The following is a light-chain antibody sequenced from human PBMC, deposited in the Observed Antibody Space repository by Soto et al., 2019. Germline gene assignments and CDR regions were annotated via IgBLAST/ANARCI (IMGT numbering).Light chain of an antibody. J-gene: IGKJ1*01. V-gene: IGKV1-5*01. CDR2: DAS. CDR1: QSISSW. CDR3: QQYNSYSPWT. Sequence: DIQMTQSPSTLSASVGDRVTISCRASQSISSWLAWYQQKPGKAPKLLIYDASSLESGVPSRFSGRGFGTEFTLTISSLQPDDFAQYYCQQYNSYSPWTFGQGTKVEIK.